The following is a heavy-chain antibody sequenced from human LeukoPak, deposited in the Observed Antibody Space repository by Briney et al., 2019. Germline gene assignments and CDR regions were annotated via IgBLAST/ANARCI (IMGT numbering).Heavy chain of an antibody. D-gene: IGHD3-3*01. CDR2: IYYSGST. CDR1: GGSISSSSYY. V-gene: IGHV4-39*01. CDR3: AGRVTIFGVVTHFDAFDI. Sequence: SETLSLTCTVSGGSISSSSYYWGWIRQPPGKGLEWIGSIYYSGSTYYNPSLKSRVTISVDTSKNQFSLKLSSVTAADTAVYYCAGRVTIFGVVTHFDAFDIWGQGTMVTVSS. J-gene: IGHJ3*02.